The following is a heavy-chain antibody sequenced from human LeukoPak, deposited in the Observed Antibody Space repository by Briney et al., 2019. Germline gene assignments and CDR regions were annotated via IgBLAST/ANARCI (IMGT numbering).Heavy chain of an antibody. CDR1: GGSISSYY. Sequence: SETLSLTCTVSGGSISSYYWSWIRQPPGKGLEWIGYIYYSGSTNYNPSLKSRVTISVDTSKNQFSLKLSSVTAADTAVYYCASWASRRGSGSYYRAAWFDPWGQGTLVTVSS. J-gene: IGHJ5*02. D-gene: IGHD3-10*01. V-gene: IGHV4-59*01. CDR2: IYYSGST. CDR3: ASWASRRGSGSYYRAAWFDP.